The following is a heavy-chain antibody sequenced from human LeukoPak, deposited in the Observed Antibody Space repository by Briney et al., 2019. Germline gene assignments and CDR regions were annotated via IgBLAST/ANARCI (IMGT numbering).Heavy chain of an antibody. CDR1: GGSISGGGYY. D-gene: IGHD6-13*01. J-gene: IGHJ4*02. V-gene: IGHV4-39*01. Sequence: SETLSLTCTVSGGSISGGGYYWGWIRQPPGKGLEWIGSISYSASTNYNPSLKGRVTISEDTSKNQFSLKVNSVTAEDTAVYYCYSTSGGRPHWGQGTLVTVSS. CDR3: YSTSGGRPH. CDR2: ISYSAST.